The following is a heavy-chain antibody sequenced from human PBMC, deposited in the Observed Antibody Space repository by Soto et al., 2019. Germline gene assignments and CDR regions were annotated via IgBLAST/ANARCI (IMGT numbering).Heavy chain of an antibody. Sequence: EVQLMESGGGLVQPGGSLRLSCAASGFIVNNIFMTWVRQAPGKGLEWLSTISSDDNTYYADSVKGRFTISRDSPKNTLYLQMKSLKAEDTAGDHCARDILGRSYDFSHGGQGALVTVSS. D-gene: IGHD3-3*01. J-gene: IGHJ1*01. V-gene: IGHV3-66*01. CDR3: ARDILGRSYDFSH. CDR2: ISSDDNT. CDR1: GFIVNNIF.